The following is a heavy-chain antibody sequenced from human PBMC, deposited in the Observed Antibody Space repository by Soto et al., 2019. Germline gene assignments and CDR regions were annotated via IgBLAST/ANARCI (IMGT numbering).Heavy chain of an antibody. D-gene: IGHD3-3*01. J-gene: IGHJ6*02. V-gene: IGHV3-7*01. CDR3: ASPGPLSKRFLEWYGMDV. Sequence: PGGSLRLSCAASGLTFSSYWMSWVRQAPGKGLEWVANIKQDGSEKYYVDSVKGRFTISRDNAKNSLYLQMNSLRAEDTAVYYCASPGPLSKRFLEWYGMDVWGQGTTVTVS. CDR2: IKQDGSEK. CDR1: GLTFSSYW.